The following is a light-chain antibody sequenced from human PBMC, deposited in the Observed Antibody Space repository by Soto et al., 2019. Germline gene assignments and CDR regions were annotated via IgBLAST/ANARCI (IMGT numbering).Light chain of an antibody. V-gene: IGKV1-5*01. CDR3: KQHNPYSPWT. CDR1: QSIDTW. J-gene: IGKJ1*01. Sequence: DIQMTQSPSTLSASVGDRVTITCRASQSIDTWLAGYQQKPKTVPKLLIYDASSLESGVPLRFRGSGSGTEFTLTISSLQPDDFASYYCKQHNPYSPWTFCQGPKVEVK. CDR2: DAS.